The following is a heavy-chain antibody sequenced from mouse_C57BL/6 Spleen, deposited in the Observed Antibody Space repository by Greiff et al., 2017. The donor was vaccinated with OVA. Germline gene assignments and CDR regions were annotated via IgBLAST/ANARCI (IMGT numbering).Heavy chain of an antibody. Sequence: VQGVESGPELVKPGASVKISCKASGYAFSSSWMNWVKQRPGKGLEWIGRIYPGDGDTNYNGKFKGKATLTADKSSSTAYMQLSSLTSEDSAVYFCARSREKDFDYWGQGTTLTVSS. CDR3: ARSREKDFDY. V-gene: IGHV1-82*01. CDR2: IYPGDGDT. J-gene: IGHJ2*01. CDR1: GYAFSSSW.